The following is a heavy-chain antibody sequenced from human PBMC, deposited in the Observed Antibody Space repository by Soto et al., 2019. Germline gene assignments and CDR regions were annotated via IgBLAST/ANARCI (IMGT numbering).Heavy chain of an antibody. CDR1: GNTFTNYG. CDR2: ISVYNGNT. CDR3: AKTSSTWYNWFGP. D-gene: IGHD6-13*01. V-gene: IGHV1-18*01. Sequence: GASVKVSCKASGNTFTNYGIGWVRQAPGQGLEWMGWISVYNGNTNYAQKVQGRVTMTTDTSTSTTYMELRSLRSDDTAIYYCAKTSSTWYNWFGPWGQGTLVTAPQ. J-gene: IGHJ5*02.